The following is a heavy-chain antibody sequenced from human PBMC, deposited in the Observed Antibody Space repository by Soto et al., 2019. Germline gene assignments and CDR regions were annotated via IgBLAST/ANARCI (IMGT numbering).Heavy chain of an antibody. CDR2: IYYSGST. Sequence: QVQLQESGPGLVKPSQTLSLTCTVSGGSISSGDYYWSWIRQPPGKGLEWIGYIYYSGSTYYNPSLKSRVTISVDTSKNQFSLKLSSVTAADTAVYYCARLITMVRGVIAYFDYWGQGTLVTVSS. CDR1: GGSISSGDYY. CDR3: ARLITMVRGVIAYFDY. D-gene: IGHD3-10*01. V-gene: IGHV4-30-4*01. J-gene: IGHJ4*02.